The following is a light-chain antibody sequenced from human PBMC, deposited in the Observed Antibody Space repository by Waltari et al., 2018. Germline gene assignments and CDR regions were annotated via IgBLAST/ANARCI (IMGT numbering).Light chain of an antibody. CDR3: FQSLQISWT. CDR2: LGS. Sequence: DIVMTQSPLSLPVTPGEPASISCRASQSLLHSNGYNYLDWYLQKPGQSPQLLIYLGSNRASGVPDRFSGSGSGTDFTLNISRVEPEDVGVYYCFQSLQISWTFGQGTKLEIK. J-gene: IGKJ1*01. CDR1: QSLLHSNGYNY. V-gene: IGKV2-28*01.